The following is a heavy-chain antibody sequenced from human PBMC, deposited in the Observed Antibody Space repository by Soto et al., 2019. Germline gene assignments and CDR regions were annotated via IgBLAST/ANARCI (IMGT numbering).Heavy chain of an antibody. Sequence: GGSLRLSCAASGFTFSSYAMSWVRQAPGKGLEWVLTISGICDSTYYADSVKGRFTISRDNSKNTLDLQINSLRAEDTAVYYCAKYRSRYCSGGSCYSVRYFDLWGRGTLVTVSS. CDR3: AKYRSRYCSGGSCYSVRYFDL. V-gene: IGHV3-23*01. J-gene: IGHJ2*01. CDR1: GFTFSSYA. D-gene: IGHD2-15*01. CDR2: ISGICDST.